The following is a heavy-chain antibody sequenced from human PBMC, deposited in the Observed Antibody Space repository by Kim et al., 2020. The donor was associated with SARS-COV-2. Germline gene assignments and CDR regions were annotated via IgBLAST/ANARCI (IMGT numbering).Heavy chain of an antibody. CDR3: ARDLRRESTVIDY. CDR1: GYTFTGYY. CDR2: INPNSGGT. Sequence: ASVKVSCKASGYTFTGYYMHWVRQAPGQGLEWMGWINPNSGGTNYAQKFQGRVTMTRDTSISTAYMELSRLRSDDTAVYYCARDLRRESTVIDYWGQGTLVTVSS. D-gene: IGHD4-17*01. V-gene: IGHV1-2*02. J-gene: IGHJ4*02.